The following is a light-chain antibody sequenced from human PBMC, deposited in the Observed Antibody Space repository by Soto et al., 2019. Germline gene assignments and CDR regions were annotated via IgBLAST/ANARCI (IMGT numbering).Light chain of an antibody. V-gene: IGLV3-10*01. CDR2: EDN. Sequence: SYELTQPPSVSVSPGQTARITCSGAAFPKRYAYWYQQKSGQAPVLVMYEDNKRPSGIPERFSGASSGTVATLTISGAQVEDEADYYCYSTDSSSTKGVFGTGTKVTGL. CDR1: AFPKRY. J-gene: IGLJ1*01. CDR3: YSTDSSSTKGV.